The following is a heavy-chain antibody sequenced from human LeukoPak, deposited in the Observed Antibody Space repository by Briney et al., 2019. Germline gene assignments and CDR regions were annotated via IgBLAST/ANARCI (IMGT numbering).Heavy chain of an antibody. Sequence: GGSLRLSCAASRFIFSSYEMNWVRQAPGKGLEWVSYISSSGTIIYYADSVKGRFTISRDYAKNSLYLQMNSLRAEDTAVYYCARESGSATWYYGMDVLGQGTTVTVSS. D-gene: IGHD1-1*01. J-gene: IGHJ6*02. V-gene: IGHV3-48*03. CDR2: ISSSGTII. CDR1: RFIFSSYE. CDR3: ARESGSATWYYGMDV.